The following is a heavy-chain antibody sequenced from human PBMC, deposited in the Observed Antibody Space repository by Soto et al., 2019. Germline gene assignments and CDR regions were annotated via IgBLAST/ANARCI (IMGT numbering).Heavy chain of an antibody. V-gene: IGHV3-30-3*01. CDR1: GFTFSSYA. CDR2: ISYDGSNK. CDR3: AREGSSGWYTPYYGMDV. Sequence: QVQLVESGGGVVQPGRSLRLSCAASGFTFSSYAMHWVRQARGKGLEWVAVISYDGSNKYYADSVKGRFTISRDNSKNTLYLQMNSLRAEDTAVYYCAREGSSGWYTPYYGMDVWGQGTTVTVSS. J-gene: IGHJ6*02. D-gene: IGHD6-19*01.